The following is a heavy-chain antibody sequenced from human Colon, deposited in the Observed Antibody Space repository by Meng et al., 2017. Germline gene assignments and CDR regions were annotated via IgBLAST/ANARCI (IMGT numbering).Heavy chain of an antibody. CDR1: GGSFSGYY. CDR2: INHSGST. V-gene: IGHV4-34*01. D-gene: IGHD3-10*01. J-gene: IGHJ5*02. CDR3: ARRVRGVISWFDP. Sequence: QVQLKQWWAGLLKPSETLSLTWAGYGGSFSGYYWSWIRQPPGKGLEWIGEINHSGSTNYNPSLKSRVTISVDTSKNQFSLKLSSVTAADTAVYYCARRVRGVISWFDPWGQGTLVTVSS.